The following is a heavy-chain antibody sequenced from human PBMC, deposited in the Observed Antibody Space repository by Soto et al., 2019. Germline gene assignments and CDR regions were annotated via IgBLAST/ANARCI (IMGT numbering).Heavy chain of an antibody. D-gene: IGHD6-19*01. Sequence: QVQLVESGGGVVQPGRSLRLSCAASGFTFSSYGMHWVRQAPGKGLEWVAVISYDGSNKYYADSVKGRFTISRDNYKNTLYLQMNSLRAEDTAVYYCAKDLGIAVAIDYWGQGTLVTVSS. CDR1: GFTFSSYG. CDR2: ISYDGSNK. V-gene: IGHV3-30*18. J-gene: IGHJ4*02. CDR3: AKDLGIAVAIDY.